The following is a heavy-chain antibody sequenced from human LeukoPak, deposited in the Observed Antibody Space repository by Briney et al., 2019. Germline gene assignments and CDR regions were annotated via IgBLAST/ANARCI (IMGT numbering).Heavy chain of an antibody. D-gene: IGHD5-12*01. CDR3: AGGYSGYDLKIDY. Sequence: PGRSLRLSCVVSGLIFENYGMHWVHQAPGKGLEWVAIIWYDGSKDYYADPVKGRFTISRDNSKNTLYLQMNSLSAGDTALYYCAGGYSGYDLKIDYWGQGTLVTVSS. CDR1: GLIFENYG. CDR2: IWYDGSKD. V-gene: IGHV3-33*01. J-gene: IGHJ4*02.